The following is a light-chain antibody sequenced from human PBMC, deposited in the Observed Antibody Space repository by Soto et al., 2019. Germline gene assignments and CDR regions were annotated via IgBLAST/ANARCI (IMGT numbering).Light chain of an antibody. CDR2: GAS. V-gene: IGKV3-20*01. Sequence: EIVLTQSPGTLSLSPGERATLSCRASQSVSSSYLGWYQQKPGQAPRLLIYGASTRATGIPDRFSGSGSGTDFTLTISRLEPEDFAVYYCQQYGSSIFTSGPGTKVDIK. J-gene: IGKJ3*01. CDR3: QQYGSSIFT. CDR1: QSVSSSY.